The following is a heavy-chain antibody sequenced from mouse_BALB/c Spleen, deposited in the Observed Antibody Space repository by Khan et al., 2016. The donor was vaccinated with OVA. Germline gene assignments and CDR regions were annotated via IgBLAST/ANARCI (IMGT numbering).Heavy chain of an antibody. CDR3: ARDGYYLAWFAY. D-gene: IGHD2-3*01. Sequence: EVQLQESGAELVKPGASVKLSCTASGFNIKDTYMHWVKQRPEQGLEWIGRIEPANGNTKYDPKFQGKATITADTSSNTAYLQLSSLTSEDTAVYYCARDGYYLAWFAYWGQGTLVTVSA. J-gene: IGHJ3*01. CDR2: IEPANGNT. V-gene: IGHV14-3*02. CDR1: GFNIKDTY.